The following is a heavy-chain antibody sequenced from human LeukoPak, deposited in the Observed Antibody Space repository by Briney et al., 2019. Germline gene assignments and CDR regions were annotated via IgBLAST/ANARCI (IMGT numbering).Heavy chain of an antibody. Sequence: PSETLSLTCTVSGGSISSGGYYWSWIRQHPGKGLEWIGYIYYSGSTYYNPSLKSRVTISVDTSKNQFSLKLSSVTAADTAVYYCARTPLLSIAARPEPYFDYWGQGTLVTVSS. V-gene: IGHV4-31*03. CDR1: GGSISSGGYY. D-gene: IGHD6-6*01. J-gene: IGHJ4*02. CDR2: IYYSGST. CDR3: ARTPLLSIAARPEPYFDY.